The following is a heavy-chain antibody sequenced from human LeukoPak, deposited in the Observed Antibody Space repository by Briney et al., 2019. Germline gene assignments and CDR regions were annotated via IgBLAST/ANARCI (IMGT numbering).Heavy chain of an antibody. D-gene: IGHD4-17*01. CDR2: ISYDGSNK. Sequence: GGSLRLSCAASGFTFSSYAMHWVRQAPGKGLEWVAVISYDGSNKYYADSVKGRFTISRDNSKNTLYLQMNSLRAEDTAVYYCARDLLHENGDYEDWGQGALVTVSS. CDR1: GFTFSSYA. J-gene: IGHJ4*02. CDR3: ARDLLHENGDYED. V-gene: IGHV3-30*04.